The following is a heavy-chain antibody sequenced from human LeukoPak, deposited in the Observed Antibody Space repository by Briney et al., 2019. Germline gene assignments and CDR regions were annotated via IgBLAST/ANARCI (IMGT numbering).Heavy chain of an antibody. D-gene: IGHD1-26*01. Sequence: GASVKVSCKASGYTFTDYSVHWVRQAPGQGLEWMGWINPNSGGTNYAQKFQGRVTMTRDTSISTAYMDLSRLRSDDTAVYYCARDIATSGHFPPEHHWGQGTLVTVSS. V-gene: IGHV1-2*02. CDR2: INPNSGGT. J-gene: IGHJ5*02. CDR3: ARDIATSGHFPPEHH. CDR1: GYTFTDYS.